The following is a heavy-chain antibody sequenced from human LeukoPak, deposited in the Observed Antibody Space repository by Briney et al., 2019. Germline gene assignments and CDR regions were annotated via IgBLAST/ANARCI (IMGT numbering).Heavy chain of an antibody. J-gene: IGHJ4*02. V-gene: IGHV4-30-4*07. Sequence: SQTLSLTCDVSKDPTISFDHSWSWIRHFPGKGLEWMGYRHSTGNSYYNPSLRGRVFISEDSSTGHLSLTLSFVTAADTALYYCARHILDGDNGSKGFDLWGQGTLVTVSS. CDR3: ARHILDGDNGSKGFDL. CDR1: KDPTISFDHS. D-gene: IGHD2-21*02. CDR2: RHSTGNS.